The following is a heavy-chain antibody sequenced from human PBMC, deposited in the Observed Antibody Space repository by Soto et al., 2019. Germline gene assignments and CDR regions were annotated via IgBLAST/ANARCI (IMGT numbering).Heavy chain of an antibody. V-gene: IGHV3-23*01. CDR2: ISGGGGGT. CDR3: AREILWFGDPNWFDP. Sequence: GSPGLSCAACGFSVCNYAINGVRQEPGKGLEWVSGISGGGGGTYYADSVKGRFIISRDNSKNTVYPQMNSLRAEDTAVYYCAREILWFGDPNWFDPWGQGTLVTVSS. CDR1: GFSVCNYA. J-gene: IGHJ5*02. D-gene: IGHD3-10*01.